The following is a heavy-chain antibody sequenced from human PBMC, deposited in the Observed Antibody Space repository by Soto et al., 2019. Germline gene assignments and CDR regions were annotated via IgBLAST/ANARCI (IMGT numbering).Heavy chain of an antibody. CDR3: ARYLYNWNYGPINAY. CDR2: IYYSGST. CDR1: GGTISRGDYY. J-gene: IGHJ1*01. Sequence: QTLCVTSSGSGGTISRGDYYLSCIRLAQGKCLEWIGYIYYSGSTYYNPSLKRRVTISVDTSKNQFSLKLSSVTAADTAVYYFARYLYNWNYGPINAYWGQGTLVTVSS. V-gene: IGHV4-30-4*01. D-gene: IGHD1-7*01.